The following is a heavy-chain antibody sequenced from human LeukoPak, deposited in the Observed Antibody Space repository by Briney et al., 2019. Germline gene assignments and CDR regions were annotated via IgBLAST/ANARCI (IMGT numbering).Heavy chain of an antibody. CDR2: ISGSGGST. J-gene: IGHJ5*02. D-gene: IGHD3-10*01. V-gene: IGHV3-23*01. CDR1: GFTFSSYA. Sequence: GGSLRLSCAASGFTFSSYAMSWVRQAQGKGLEWVSAISGSGGSTYYADSVKGRFTISRDNSKNPLYLQMNSLRAEDTAVYYCAKEVLLWFGELFRWFDPWGQGTLVTVSS. CDR3: AKEVLLWFGELFRWFDP.